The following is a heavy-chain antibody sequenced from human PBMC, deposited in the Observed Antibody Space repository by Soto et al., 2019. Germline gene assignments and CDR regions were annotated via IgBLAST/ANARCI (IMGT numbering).Heavy chain of an antibody. V-gene: IGHV3-7*03. CDR3: ARGSTYYYDSSGYYIYYFDY. Sequence: LRLSCAASAFTFSTYWMSWVRQAPGKGLEWVANVKQDGSEKYYVDSVKGRFTISRDNAKNSLYLQMNSLRAEDTAVYYCARGSTYYYDSSGYYIYYFDYWGQGTLVTVSS. J-gene: IGHJ4*02. CDR1: AFTFSTYW. CDR2: VKQDGSEK. D-gene: IGHD3-22*01.